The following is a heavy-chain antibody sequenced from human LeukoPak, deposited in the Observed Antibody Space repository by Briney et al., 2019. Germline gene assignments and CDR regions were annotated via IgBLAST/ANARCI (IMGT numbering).Heavy chain of an antibody. Sequence: PGGSLRLSCAASGFTFDNYWMNWVRQAPGKGLEWVANIKEDGSEKNYVDSVKGRFTISRDNAKNSLYLEMNSLRAEDTAVYYCAKGITMIVAGSSDAFDIWGQGTMVTVSS. CDR2: IKEDGSEK. D-gene: IGHD3-22*01. CDR1: GFTFDNYW. V-gene: IGHV3-7*01. CDR3: AKGITMIVAGSSDAFDI. J-gene: IGHJ3*02.